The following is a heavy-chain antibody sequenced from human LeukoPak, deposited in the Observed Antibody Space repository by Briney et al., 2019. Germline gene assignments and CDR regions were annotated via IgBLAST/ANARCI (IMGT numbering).Heavy chain of an antibody. V-gene: IGHV3-30*18. CDR1: GFTFNNYG. D-gene: IGHD6-13*01. CDR3: AKDRETTASGTFDY. CDR2: ISDDGRHK. J-gene: IGHJ4*02. Sequence: GGSLRLSCAASGFTFNNYGIHYVRQAPGKGLEWVAVISDDGRHKNYADSVKGRFTISRDNSNNTLYLQMNSLRVEDTGVYYCAKDRETTASGTFDYWGQGTLATVSS.